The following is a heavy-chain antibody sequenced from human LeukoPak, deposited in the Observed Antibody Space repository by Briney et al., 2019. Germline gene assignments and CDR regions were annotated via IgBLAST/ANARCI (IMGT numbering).Heavy chain of an antibody. CDR2: INHSGST. J-gene: IGHJ4*02. Sequence: PSETLSLTCTVSGGSISGYYWSWIRQPPGKGLEWIGEINHSGSTNYNPSLKSRVTISVDTSKNQFSLKLSSVTAADTAVYYCARGSSLDYWGQGTLVTVSS. CDR1: GGSISGYY. D-gene: IGHD6-6*01. CDR3: ARGSSLDY. V-gene: IGHV4-34*01.